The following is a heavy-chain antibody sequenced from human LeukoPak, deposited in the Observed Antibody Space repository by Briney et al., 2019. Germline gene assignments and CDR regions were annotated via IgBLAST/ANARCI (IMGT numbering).Heavy chain of an antibody. V-gene: IGHV3-21*01. J-gene: IGHJ3*02. D-gene: IGHD1-26*01. CDR1: GFTFSSYS. Sequence: GGSLRRSCAASGFTFSSYSMNWVRQAPGKGLEWVSSISSSSDYIYYADSLKGRFTISRDNAKNSLYLQMNSLRAEDTAVYYCAREEGGAGLYGFDIWGQGTMVTVSS. CDR3: AREEGGAGLYGFDI. CDR2: ISSSSDYI.